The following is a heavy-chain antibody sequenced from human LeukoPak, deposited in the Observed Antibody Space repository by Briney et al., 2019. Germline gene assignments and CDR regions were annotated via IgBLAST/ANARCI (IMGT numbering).Heavy chain of an antibody. Sequence: PGGSLRLSCAASGFTFSSYAMHWVRQAPGKGLEYVSAISSNGGSTYYADSVKGRFTISRDNSKNTLYLQMNSLRAEDTAVYYCAKNGDFWSGYPNWFDPWGQGTLVTVSS. D-gene: IGHD3-3*01. CDR3: AKNGDFWSGYPNWFDP. J-gene: IGHJ5*02. CDR1: GFTFSSYA. V-gene: IGHV3-64*04. CDR2: ISSNGGST.